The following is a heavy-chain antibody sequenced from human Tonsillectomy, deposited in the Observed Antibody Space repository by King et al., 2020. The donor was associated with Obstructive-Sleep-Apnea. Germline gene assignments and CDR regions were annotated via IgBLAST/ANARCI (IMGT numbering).Heavy chain of an antibody. CDR3: AERGGGY. Sequence: VQLQESGPGLVKPSETLSLTCTVSGGSIGSHYWSWIRQPQGKGLEWIGSIYYTGSTNYSPSLKSRLTISVDTSKNQFSLKLSSVTAADTAVYYCAERGGGYWGQGTLVTVSS. CDR2: IYYTGST. D-gene: IGHD3-16*01. V-gene: IGHV4-59*11. J-gene: IGHJ4*02. CDR1: GGSIGSHY.